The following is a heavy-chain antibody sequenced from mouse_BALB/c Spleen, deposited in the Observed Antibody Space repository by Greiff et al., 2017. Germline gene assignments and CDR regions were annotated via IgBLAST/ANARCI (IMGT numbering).Heavy chain of an antibody. V-gene: IGHV5-4*02. CDR3: ARAGLGY. CDR2: ISDGGSYT. J-gene: IGHJ4*01. CDR1: GFTFSDYY. Sequence: EVQRVESGGGLVKPGGSLKLSCAASGFTFSDYYMYWVRQTPEKRLEWVATISDGGSYTYYPDSVKGRFTISRDNAKNNLYLQMSSLKSEDTAMYYCARAGLGYGGQGTSVTVSS. D-gene: IGHD3-1*01.